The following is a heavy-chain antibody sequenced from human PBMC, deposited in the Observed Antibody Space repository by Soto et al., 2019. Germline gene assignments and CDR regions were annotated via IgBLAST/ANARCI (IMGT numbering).Heavy chain of an antibody. J-gene: IGHJ4*02. CDR2: ISAYNGNT. CDR1: GYTFTRYG. CDR3: ARDLDSSGYYSHFDY. Sequence: ASVKVSCKASGYTFTRYGISWVRQAPGQGLEWMGWISAYNGNTNYAQKLQGRVTMTTDTSTSTAYMELRSLRSDDTAVYYCARDLDSSGYYSHFDYWGQGTLVTVSS. V-gene: IGHV1-18*01. D-gene: IGHD3-22*01.